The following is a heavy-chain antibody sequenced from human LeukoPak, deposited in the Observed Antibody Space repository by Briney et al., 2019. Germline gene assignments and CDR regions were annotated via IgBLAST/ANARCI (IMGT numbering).Heavy chain of an antibody. Sequence: ASVKVSCTVSGYTLTELSMHWVRQAPGKGLEWMGGFDPEDGETIYAQKFQGRVTMTEDTSTDTAYMELSSLRSEDTAVYYCATALQTSGQLVHYWGQGTLVTVSS. CDR1: GYTLTELS. D-gene: IGHD6-13*01. CDR2: FDPEDGET. J-gene: IGHJ4*02. V-gene: IGHV1-24*01. CDR3: ATALQTSGQLVHY.